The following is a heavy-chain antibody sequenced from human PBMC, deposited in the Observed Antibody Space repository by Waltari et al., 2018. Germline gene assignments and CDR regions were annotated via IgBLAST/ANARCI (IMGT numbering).Heavy chain of an antibody. J-gene: IGHJ4*02. CDR3: ASKLKSSSSPFDY. D-gene: IGHD6-6*01. Sequence: QVQLVQSGAEVKKPGASVKVSCKASGYTFTGYYMHWVRQAPGQGLEWMGWINPNSGGTNYAQKFQGRVTMTRDTSISTAYMELSRLRADEAAVYYCASKLKSSSSPFDYWGQGTLVTVSS. CDR1: GYTFTGYY. V-gene: IGHV1-2*02. CDR2: INPNSGGT.